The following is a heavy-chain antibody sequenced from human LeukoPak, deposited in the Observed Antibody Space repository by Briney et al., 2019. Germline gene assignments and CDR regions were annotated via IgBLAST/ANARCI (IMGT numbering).Heavy chain of an antibody. D-gene: IGHD3-22*01. CDR1: GFTFTRYA. CDR2: TSGSGGST. V-gene: IGHV3-23*01. J-gene: IGHJ4*02. Sequence: GGSLRLSSAPSGFTFTRYAMSCVRQAPGKGLEWVSATSGSGGSTYYADSVKGRFTISRDNSKNKLYLQMNSLRAEDTAVYYCAKDRNYYDSSGYYSPFGYWGQGTLVSVSS. CDR3: AKDRNYYDSSGYYSPFGY.